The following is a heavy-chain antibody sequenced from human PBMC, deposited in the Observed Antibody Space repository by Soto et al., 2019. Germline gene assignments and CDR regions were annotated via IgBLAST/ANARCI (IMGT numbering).Heavy chain of an antibody. CDR3: AMTAAPAHSAIRH. J-gene: IGHJ1*01. Sequence: SETLSLTCTVSGGSISSGDYYWSWIRQPPGKGLEWIGYIYHSGSTYYNPSLKSRVTISVDTSKNQFSLKLGSVTAADTAAYYCAMTAAPAHSAIRHWGQGTLVTVSS. D-gene: IGHD2-2*01. CDR1: GGSISSGDYY. CDR2: IYHSGST. V-gene: IGHV4-30-4*02.